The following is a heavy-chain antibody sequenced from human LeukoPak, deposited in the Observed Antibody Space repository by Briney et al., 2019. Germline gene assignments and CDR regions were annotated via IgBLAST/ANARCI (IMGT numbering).Heavy chain of an antibody. CDR2: IFYSGST. J-gene: IGHJ3*02. V-gene: IGHV4-61*08. CDR1: GGSISSGGYY. D-gene: IGHD3-3*01. Sequence: SETLSLTCTVSGGSISSGGYYWSWIRQPPGKGLEWIGYIFYSGSTNYNPSLKSRVTISVDTSKNQFSLKLSSVTAADTAVYYCARGLSDFWSGYYNDAFDIWGQGTMVTVSS. CDR3: ARGLSDFWSGYYNDAFDI.